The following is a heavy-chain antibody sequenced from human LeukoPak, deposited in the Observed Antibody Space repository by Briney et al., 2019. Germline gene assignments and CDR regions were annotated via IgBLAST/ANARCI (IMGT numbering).Heavy chain of an antibody. J-gene: IGHJ4*02. D-gene: IGHD6-19*01. CDR2: INHSGST. CDR1: GGSFSGYY. CDR3: ARVAGGWYYRINDY. Sequence: PSETLSLTCAVYGGSFSGYYWSWIRQPPGKGLEWIGEINHSGSTNYNPSLKSRVTISVDTSKNQFSLKLSSVTAADTAVYYCARVAGGWYYRINDYWGQGTLVTVSS. V-gene: IGHV4-34*01.